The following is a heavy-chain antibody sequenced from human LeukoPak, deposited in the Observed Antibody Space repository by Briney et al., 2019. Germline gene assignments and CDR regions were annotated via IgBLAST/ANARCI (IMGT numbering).Heavy chain of an antibody. CDR2: INPSGGST. D-gene: IGHD3-10*01. V-gene: IGHV1-46*01. CDR3: ARDTHGSGSSFYYYHGMDV. J-gene: IGHJ6*02. Sequence: PLASVKVSCKASGYTFTSHYVHWVRQAPGQGLEWVGIINPSGGSTTYAQKFEDRVTLTRDTSTSTVYMELRSLRSEDTAVFYCARDTHGSGSSFYYYHGMDVWGQGTTVTVSS. CDR1: GYTFTSHY.